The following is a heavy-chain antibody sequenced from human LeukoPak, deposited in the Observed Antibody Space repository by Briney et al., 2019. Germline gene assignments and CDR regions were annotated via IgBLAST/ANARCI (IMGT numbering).Heavy chain of an antibody. V-gene: IGHV3-7*01. CDR1: GFTFSSYW. D-gene: IGHD2-2*01. CDR2: IKQDGTEK. J-gene: IGHJ4*02. CDR3: ARGGAYCSSTSCYWSRFDY. Sequence: PGGSLRLSCAASGFTFSSYWMNWVRQAPGKGLEWVANIKQDGTEKLYVDSVKGRFTISRDNAKNSLYLQMNSLRAEDTAVYYCARGGAYCSSTSCYWSRFDYWGQGTLVTVSS.